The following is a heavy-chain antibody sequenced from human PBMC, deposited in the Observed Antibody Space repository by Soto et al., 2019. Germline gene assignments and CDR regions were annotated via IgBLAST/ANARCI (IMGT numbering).Heavy chain of an antibody. CDR1: GFTFSSYA. J-gene: IGHJ4*02. CDR2: ISGSGGST. CDR3: ASDATGSGYYYSGGFDY. D-gene: IGHD3-22*01. V-gene: IGHV3-23*01. Sequence: GGSLRLSCAASGFTFSSYAMSWVRQAPGKGLEWVSAISGSGGSTYYADSVKGRFTISRANSKNTLYLQMNSLSAEDTAVYYCASDATGSGYYYSGGFDYWGQGTLVTVSS.